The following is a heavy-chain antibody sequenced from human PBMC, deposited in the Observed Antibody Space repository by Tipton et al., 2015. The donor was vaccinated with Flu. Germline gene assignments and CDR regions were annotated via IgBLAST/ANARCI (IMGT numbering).Heavy chain of an antibody. CDR3: ARDLYDSSEEYFDY. Sequence: TLSLTCAVYGGSFSGYYWSWIRQPPGKGLEWIGEINHSGSTNYNPSLKSRVTISVDTSKNQFSLKLSSVTAADTAVYYCARDLYDSSEEYFDYWGQGTLVTVSS. CDR2: INHSGST. CDR1: GGSFSGYY. J-gene: IGHJ4*02. D-gene: IGHD3-22*01. V-gene: IGHV4-34*01.